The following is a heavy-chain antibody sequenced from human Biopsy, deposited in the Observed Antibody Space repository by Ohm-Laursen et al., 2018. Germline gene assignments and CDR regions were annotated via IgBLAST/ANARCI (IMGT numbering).Heavy chain of an antibody. Sequence: SETLSLTCPVSGGSFTGHYWTWIRQPPGTGLEWIGHISHTGYTSYKSSLKSRVTISLDTSRKHFSLRLTSLAAADTAVYYCARGSNEYGGLYFPHWGQGTLVTVSS. CDR3: ARGSNEYGGLYFPH. CDR2: ISHTGYT. J-gene: IGHJ1*01. V-gene: IGHV4-59*11. D-gene: IGHD4-23*01. CDR1: GGSFTGHY.